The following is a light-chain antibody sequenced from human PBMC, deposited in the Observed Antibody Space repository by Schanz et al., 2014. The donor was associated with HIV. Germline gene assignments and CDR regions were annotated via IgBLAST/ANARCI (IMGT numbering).Light chain of an antibody. CDR1: QSISTW. V-gene: IGKV1-5*03. CDR3: QQANTFPLT. J-gene: IGKJ4*01. Sequence: DIQMTQSPSTLSASIGDRVIITCRASQSISTWLAWYQQKPGKAPNLLIYKSSSLESGVPSRFSGSGSGTEFTLTISSLQPEDFATYYCQQANTFPLTFGGGTKVEIK. CDR2: KSS.